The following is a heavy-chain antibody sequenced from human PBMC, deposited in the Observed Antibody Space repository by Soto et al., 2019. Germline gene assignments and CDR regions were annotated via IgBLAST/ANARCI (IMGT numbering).Heavy chain of an antibody. Sequence: QVQLVESGGGVVQPGRSLRLSCAASGFTFSRYGMHWVRQAPGKGRGWVAVISYDGSNKYYADSVKGRFTISRDNSNNTLYLQMNSLRAEDTAVYYCAKDRIAQVLVAPYDYWGQGTLVTVSS. D-gene: IGHD2-15*01. CDR1: GFTFSRYG. CDR2: ISYDGSNK. J-gene: IGHJ4*02. V-gene: IGHV3-30*18. CDR3: AKDRIAQVLVAPYDY.